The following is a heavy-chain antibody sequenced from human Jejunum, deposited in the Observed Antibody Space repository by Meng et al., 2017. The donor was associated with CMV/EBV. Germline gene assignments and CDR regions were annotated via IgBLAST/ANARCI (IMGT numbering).Heavy chain of an antibody. D-gene: IGHD6-6*01. V-gene: IGHV3-21*01. Sequence: YSRNWVRQAQGKGLEWVSSITSGTSYIYSSSSYIFYADSVKGRFTISRDNAKNSLYLQMDSLGAEDTALYYCARDGCERSSSCQFDSRGQGTLVTVSS. CDR1: YS. J-gene: IGHJ4*02. CDR3: ARDGCERSSSCQFDS. CDR2: ITSGTSYIYSSSSYI.